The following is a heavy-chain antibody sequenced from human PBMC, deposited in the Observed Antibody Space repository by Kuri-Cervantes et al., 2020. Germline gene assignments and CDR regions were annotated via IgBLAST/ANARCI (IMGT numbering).Heavy chain of an antibody. CDR3: AKEGTAQISSWYDS. CDR2: ISSGGRIQ. CDR1: GGSISSSSYY. D-gene: IGHD3-3*02. J-gene: IGHJ5*01. Sequence: GGSLRLSCTVSGGSISSSSYYWGWVRQAPGKGLEWVAVISSGGRIQHYADSVKGRFTISRDNSKNTLYLQMSSLRGEDTAVYYCAKEGTAQISSWYDSWGQGVLVTVSS. V-gene: IGHV3-30*18.